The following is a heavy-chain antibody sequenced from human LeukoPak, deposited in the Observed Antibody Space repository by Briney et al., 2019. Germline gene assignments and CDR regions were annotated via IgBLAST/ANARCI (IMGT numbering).Heavy chain of an antibody. Sequence: SETLSLTCTVSGGSISSDNYSWSWIRQPAGKGLEWIGRVYTSGSTNYNPSLKSRVTISVDTSKNQFSLKLNSVTAADTAVYYCARVDGSCSGGSCPSGNWFDPWGQGTLVTVSS. D-gene: IGHD2-15*01. CDR1: GGSISSDNYS. J-gene: IGHJ5*02. CDR3: ARVDGSCSGGSCPSGNWFDP. V-gene: IGHV4-61*02. CDR2: VYTSGST.